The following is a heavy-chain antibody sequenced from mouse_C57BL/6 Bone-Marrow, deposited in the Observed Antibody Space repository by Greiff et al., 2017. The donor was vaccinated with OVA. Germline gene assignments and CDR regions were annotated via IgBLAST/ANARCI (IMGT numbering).Heavy chain of an antibody. J-gene: IGHJ3*02. V-gene: IGHV5-6*01. Sequence: EVKLMESGGDLVKPGGSLKLSCAASGFTFSSYGMSWVRQTPDKRLEWVATISSGGSYTYYPDSVKGRFTISRDNAKNTLYLQMSSLKSEDTAMYYCARMPLGWGQGTLVTVSA. CDR3: ARMPLG. CDR2: ISSGGSYT. CDR1: GFTFSSYG. D-gene: IGHD6-1*01.